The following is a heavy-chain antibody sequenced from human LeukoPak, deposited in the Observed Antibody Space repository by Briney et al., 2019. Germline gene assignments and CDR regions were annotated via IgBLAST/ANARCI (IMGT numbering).Heavy chain of an antibody. CDR3: ARQSRYSSGWYYFDY. CDR1: GGSISSYY. CDR2: IYYSGST. D-gene: IGHD6-19*01. Sequence: PSETLSLTCTVSGGSISSYYWSWIRQPPGKGLEWIGYIYYSGSTNYNPSLKSRVTISVDTSKNQFSLKLSSVTAADTAVYYCARQSRYSSGWYYFDYWGQGTLVTVSS. V-gene: IGHV4-59*08. J-gene: IGHJ4*02.